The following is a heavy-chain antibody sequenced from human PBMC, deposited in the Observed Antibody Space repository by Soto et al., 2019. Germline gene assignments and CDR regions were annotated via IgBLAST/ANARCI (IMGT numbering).Heavy chain of an antibody. D-gene: IGHD6-19*01. J-gene: IGHJ4*02. Sequence: QVQLVESGGGVVQPGRSLRLACAASGSTFGSYAMHWVRQAPAKGLEWVAVISYDGSNKYYADSAKGRFTISRDNSKNTLYLQMNSLRTEDTAVYYCARQMGSDWYPPDYWGQGTLVTVSS. CDR2: ISYDGSNK. CDR3: ARQMGSDWYPPDY. CDR1: GSTFGSYA. V-gene: IGHV3-30-3*01.